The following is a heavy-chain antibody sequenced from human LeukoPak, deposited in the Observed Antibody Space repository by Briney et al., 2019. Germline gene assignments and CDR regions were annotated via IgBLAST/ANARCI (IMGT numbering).Heavy chain of an antibody. V-gene: IGHV3-30*01. J-gene: IGHJ4*02. CDR1: GFTFSSYA. D-gene: IGHD6-19*01. CDR2: ISYDGSNK. CDR3: ARAGGSSGWYVWYFDY. Sequence: PGRSLRLPCAASGFTFSSYAMHWVRQAPGKGLEWVAVISYDGSNKYYADSVKGRFTISRDNSKNTLYLQMNSLRAEDTAVYYCARAGGSSGWYVWYFDYWGQGTLVTVSS.